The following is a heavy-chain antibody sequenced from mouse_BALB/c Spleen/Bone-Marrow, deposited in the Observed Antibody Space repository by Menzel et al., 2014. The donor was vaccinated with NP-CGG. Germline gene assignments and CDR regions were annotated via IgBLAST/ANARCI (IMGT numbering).Heavy chain of an antibody. V-gene: IGHV5-17*02. CDR2: ISSGSSTI. J-gene: IGHJ3*01. Sequence: EVHLVESGGGLVQPGGSRKLSCAASGFTFSSFGMHWVRQAPEKGLEWVAYISSGSSTIYYADTVKGRLTISRDNPKNTLFLQMTSLRSEDTAMYYCASRAYWGQGTLVTVSA. CDR1: GFTFSSFG. CDR3: ASRAY.